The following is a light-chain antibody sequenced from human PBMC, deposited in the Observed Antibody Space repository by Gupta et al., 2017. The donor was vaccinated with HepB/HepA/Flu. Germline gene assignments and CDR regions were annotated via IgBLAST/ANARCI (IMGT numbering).Light chain of an antibody. CDR2: RNY. CDR3: AAWNNSRRHEA. Sequence: QSMLTQPPSESGTPGQRVTLSCPGSSSNVGRSFVYWYQQFPGAAPKLLIYRNYQRTSVVPDLFSGSKSGSSASLAVSGLRSEDDANYCCAAWNNSRRHEAFGGGTKLTVL. J-gene: IGLJ3*02. V-gene: IGLV1-47*01. CDR1: SSNVGRSF.